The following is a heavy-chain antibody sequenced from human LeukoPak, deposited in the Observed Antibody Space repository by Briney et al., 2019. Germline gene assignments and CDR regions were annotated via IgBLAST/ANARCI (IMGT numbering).Heavy chain of an antibody. Sequence: SETLSLTCTVSGGSISSYYWSWIRQPPGKGLEWIGYIYYSGSTNYNPSLKSRVTISVDTSKNQFSLKLSSVTAADTAVYYCARGSPEKTIFGVVIPDDAFDIWGQGTMVTVSS. J-gene: IGHJ3*02. CDR1: GGSISSYY. V-gene: IGHV4-59*01. CDR2: IYYSGST. CDR3: ARGSPEKTIFGVVIPDDAFDI. D-gene: IGHD3-3*01.